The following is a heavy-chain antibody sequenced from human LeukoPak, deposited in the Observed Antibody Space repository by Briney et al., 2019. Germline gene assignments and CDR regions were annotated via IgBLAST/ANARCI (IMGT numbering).Heavy chain of an antibody. J-gene: IGHJ4*02. CDR3: ARDYHDSSGYYYDY. D-gene: IGHD3-22*01. V-gene: IGHV3-23*01. Sequence: GASLILSCAASGFTFSGYTMSWVRQAPAKGLEWVSAISATADRTYYAESVKGRFTISRDNSRNTLYLQLNSLRAEDTALYYCARDYHDSSGYYYDYWGLGTPVTVSP. CDR1: GFTFSGYT. CDR2: ISATADRT.